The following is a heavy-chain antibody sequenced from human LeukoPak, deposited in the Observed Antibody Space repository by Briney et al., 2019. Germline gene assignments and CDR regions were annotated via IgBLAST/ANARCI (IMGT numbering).Heavy chain of an antibody. CDR2: INYSGST. CDR3: ARTTEGGYTYGYFYYYYMDV. CDR1: GGSFSGYY. D-gene: IGHD5-18*01. V-gene: IGHV4-34*01. J-gene: IGHJ6*03. Sequence: SETLTLTCAVYGGSFSGYYCSWIRQPPGKGLEWIGEINYSGSTNYNPSLKSRVTISVDPSKKSKNQFSLKLTSVTAADTAVYYCARTTEGGYTYGYFYYYYMDVWGKGTTVTISS.